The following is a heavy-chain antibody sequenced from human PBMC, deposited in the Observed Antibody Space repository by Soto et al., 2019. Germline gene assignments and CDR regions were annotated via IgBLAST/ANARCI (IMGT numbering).Heavy chain of an antibody. CDR1: GGTFSGYA. CDR3: ARGSCSSTSCYKEYYFDL. CDR2: IIPMFGTS. D-gene: IGHD2-2*02. Sequence: SVKVSCKASGGTFSGYAISWVRQAPGQGLEWMGEIIPMFGTSNYAQKFQGRVTITADESTSTAHMELSSLRSEDTAVYYCARGSCSSTSCYKEYYFDLWGQGTLVTVSS. J-gene: IGHJ4*02. V-gene: IGHV1-69*13.